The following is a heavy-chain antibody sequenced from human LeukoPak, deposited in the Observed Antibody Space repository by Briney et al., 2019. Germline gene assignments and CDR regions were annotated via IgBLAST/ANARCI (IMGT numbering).Heavy chain of an antibody. D-gene: IGHD5-24*01. CDR3: ARGRGLDS. CDR2: IKQDGNEK. J-gene: IGHJ4*02. V-gene: IGHV3-7*01. Sequence: GGSLRLSCAASGFTFTNNWMTWVRQAPGKGLEWVANIKQDGNEKYYVDSVKGRFTISRDNAKNSLYLQMNSLRAEDTAVYYCARGRGLDSWGQGTLVTVSS. CDR1: GFTFTNNW.